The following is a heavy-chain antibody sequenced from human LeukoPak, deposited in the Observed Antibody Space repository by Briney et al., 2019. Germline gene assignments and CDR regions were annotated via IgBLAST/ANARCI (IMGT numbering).Heavy chain of an antibody. J-gene: IGHJ4*02. V-gene: IGHV3-74*01. CDR3: ARGPNSNWSGLDF. CDR2: ISPTGSTT. Sequence: GGSLRLSCTASGFSFSGHWMHWARQLPGEGLVWVSRISPTGSTTSYADSVKGRFTVSRDNAKNTLYLQVNNLRAEDTAVYYCARGPNSNWSGLDFWGREPCSPSPQ. D-gene: IGHD6-6*01. CDR1: GFSFSGHW.